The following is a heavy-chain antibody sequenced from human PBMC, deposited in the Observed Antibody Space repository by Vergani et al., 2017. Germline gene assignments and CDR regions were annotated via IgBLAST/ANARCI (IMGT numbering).Heavy chain of an antibody. CDR3: AKSGFVGAFET. V-gene: IGHV3-7*01. CDR2: IMPDGSAT. Sequence: EVLLVESGGGLVQLGEYLRLSCTASGFTFSDFWMTWVRQVPGKGLEWVANIMPDGSATMYADSLRGRFSISRDNAKNSLHLHMSSLRVEDTAVYFCAKSGFVGAFETWGQGTMVTVSS. D-gene: IGHD6-6*01. J-gene: IGHJ3*02. CDR1: GFTFSDFW.